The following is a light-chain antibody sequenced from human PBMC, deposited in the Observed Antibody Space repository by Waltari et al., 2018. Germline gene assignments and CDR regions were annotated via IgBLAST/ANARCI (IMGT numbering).Light chain of an antibody. CDR3: QQYYSYPRT. Sequence: AIRMTQSPSSFSASTGDRVTITCRASQGISSSLAWYQRKPGKAPKLLFYAASTLQSGVPSRFSGSGSGTDFTLTISCLQSEDFATYYCQQYYSYPRTFGQGTKVEIK. CDR1: QGISSS. V-gene: IGKV1-8*01. J-gene: IGKJ1*01. CDR2: AAS.